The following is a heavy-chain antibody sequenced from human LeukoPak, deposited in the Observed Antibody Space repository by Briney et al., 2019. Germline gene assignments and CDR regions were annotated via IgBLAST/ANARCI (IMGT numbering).Heavy chain of an antibody. J-gene: IGHJ4*02. CDR1: GFTVSSNY. CDR3: ARGLYYYYDSSGYPAGY. V-gene: IGHV3-53*01. D-gene: IGHD3-22*01. CDR2: IYSGGST. Sequence: PGGSLRLSCAASGFTVSSNYMSWVRQAPGKGLEWVSVIYSGGSTYYADSVKGRFTISRDNSKNTLYLQMNSLRAEDTAVYYCARGLYYYYDSSGYPAGYWGQGTLVTVSS.